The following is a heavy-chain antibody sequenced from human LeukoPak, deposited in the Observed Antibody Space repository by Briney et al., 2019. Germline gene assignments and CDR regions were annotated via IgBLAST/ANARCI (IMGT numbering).Heavy chain of an antibody. Sequence: GGSLRLSCAASGFTFIDYDMHWVRQVIGEGLEWVSAIGIRGDTHYSGSVKGRFTISRENAESSLYLQMNSLRAEDTAVYYCARGGIQVSGIDEFDYWGQGTLVTVSS. J-gene: IGHJ4*02. D-gene: IGHD6-19*01. CDR3: ARGGIQVSGIDEFDY. V-gene: IGHV3-13*01. CDR2: IGIRGDT. CDR1: GFTFIDYD.